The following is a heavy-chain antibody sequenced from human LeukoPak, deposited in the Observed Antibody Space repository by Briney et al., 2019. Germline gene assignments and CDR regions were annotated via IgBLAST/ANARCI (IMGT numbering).Heavy chain of an antibody. Sequence: EGSLRLSCAASGFSVSGKFTSWVRQAPGKGLEWVSIIHYDGKIRCAGSVGGRFTIYRDDSENTLFLQMNSLRVDDTAVYFCASGDGYLQPYWGQGTLVTVSS. J-gene: IGHJ4*02. CDR2: IHYDGKI. CDR3: ASGDGYLQPY. CDR1: GFSVSGKF. V-gene: IGHV3-53*01. D-gene: IGHD2-21*01.